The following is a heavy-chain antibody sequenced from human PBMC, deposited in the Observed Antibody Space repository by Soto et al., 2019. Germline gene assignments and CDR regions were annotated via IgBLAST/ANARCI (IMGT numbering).Heavy chain of an antibody. CDR3: ARGGGIKRSSWSGGFDP. Sequence: PSETLSLTCTVSGDSISSYYWSWIRQPPGKGLEWIGHIYYSGGTNYNPSLKSRVTISVDTSKNQFSLKLSSVTAADTAVYYCARGGGIKRSSWSGGFDPWGQGTLVTVSS. J-gene: IGHJ5*02. CDR1: GDSISSYY. CDR2: IYYSGGT. V-gene: IGHV4-59*08. D-gene: IGHD6-13*01.